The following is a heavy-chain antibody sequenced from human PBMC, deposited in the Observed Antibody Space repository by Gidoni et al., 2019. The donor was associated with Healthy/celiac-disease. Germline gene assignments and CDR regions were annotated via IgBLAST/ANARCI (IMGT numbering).Heavy chain of an antibody. Sequence: QVQLVQSGAEVKKPGAAVQVACKASGYTFTSYALHGRRQAPGQRLEWMGWSNAGNGNTKYSQTFQGRVTITRDTSASTAYMELSSLRSEDTAVYYCARSDGYSYFDYWGQGTLVTVSS. CDR1: GYTFTSYA. D-gene: IGHD5-12*01. CDR3: ARSDGYSYFDY. CDR2: SNAGNGNT. V-gene: IGHV1-3*01. J-gene: IGHJ4*02.